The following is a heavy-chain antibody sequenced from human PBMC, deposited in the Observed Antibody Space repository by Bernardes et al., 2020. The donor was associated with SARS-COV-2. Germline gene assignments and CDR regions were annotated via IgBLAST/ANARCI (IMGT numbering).Heavy chain of an antibody. V-gene: IGHV3-11*06. Sequence: GGSLRLSCAASGFTFSDYYMTWIRQAPGKGLEWVSYISISSSYTNYADSVKGRFTISRDNAKNTLYLQMNSLRAEDTAVYYCARAGGNFGDYLFDYWGQGTLVTVSS. CDR3: ARAGGNFGDYLFDY. J-gene: IGHJ4*02. D-gene: IGHD4-17*01. CDR2: ISISSSYT. CDR1: GFTFSDYY.